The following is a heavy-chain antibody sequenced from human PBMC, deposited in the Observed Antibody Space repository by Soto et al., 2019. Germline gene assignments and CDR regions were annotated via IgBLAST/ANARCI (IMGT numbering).Heavy chain of an antibody. D-gene: IGHD2-15*01. V-gene: IGHV5-51*01. Sequence: GESLKISCKGSGYRFTNYWIAWVRQMPGKGLELMGIIFPGDSDTRYSPSFQSQVTISADKSISTAYLQWSSLKASDTAMYYCARGGAFDVWGQGTMVTVSS. CDR1: GYRFTNYW. CDR2: IFPGDSDT. J-gene: IGHJ3*01. CDR3: ARGGAFDV.